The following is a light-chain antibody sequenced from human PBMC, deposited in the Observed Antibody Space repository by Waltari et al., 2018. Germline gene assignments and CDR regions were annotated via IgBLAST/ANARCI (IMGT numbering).Light chain of an antibody. CDR3: QQSYSSPYT. Sequence: DIQMTQSPSSLSASVGDRVTITCRASQRINSYLNWYQQKPGKAPKLLIYGASSLQSGVPSGFSGSGYGTEFTLTMSSLQPEDSATYYCQQSYSSPYTFGQETKLEIK. CDR1: QRINSY. V-gene: IGKV1-39*01. CDR2: GAS. J-gene: IGKJ2*01.